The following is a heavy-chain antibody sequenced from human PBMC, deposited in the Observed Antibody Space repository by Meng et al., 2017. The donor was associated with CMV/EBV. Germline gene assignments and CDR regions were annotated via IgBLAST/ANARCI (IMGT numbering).Heavy chain of an antibody. D-gene: IGHD3-22*01. CDR1: GFTFSSYG. Sequence: GGSLRLSCAASGFTFSSYGMHWVRQAPGKGLEWVAFTRYDGSNKYYADSVKGRFTISRDNSKNTLYLQMNSLRAEDTAVYYCAKDGHYYDSSGSNFDYWGQGTLVTVSS. CDR3: AKDGHYYDSSGSNFDY. CDR2: TRYDGSNK. V-gene: IGHV3-30*02. J-gene: IGHJ4*02.